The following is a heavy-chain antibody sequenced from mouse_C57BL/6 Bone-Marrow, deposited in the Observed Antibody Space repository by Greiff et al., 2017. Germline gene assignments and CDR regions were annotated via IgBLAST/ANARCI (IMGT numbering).Heavy chain of an antibody. CDR2: ISSGSSTI. D-gene: IGHD1-1*01. Sequence: EVQVVESGGGLVKPGGSLKLSCAASGFTFSDYGMHWVRQAPEKGLEWVAYISSGSSTIYYADTVKGRFTTSRGNAKNTLFLQMTSLRSEDTAMYYCARNPFITTVVAHYYAMDYWGQGTSVTVSS. CDR1: GFTFSDYG. J-gene: IGHJ4*01. V-gene: IGHV5-17*01. CDR3: ARNPFITTVVAHYYAMDY.